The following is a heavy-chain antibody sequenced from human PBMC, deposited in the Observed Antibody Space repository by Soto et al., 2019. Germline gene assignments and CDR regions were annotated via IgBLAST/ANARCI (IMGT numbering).Heavy chain of an antibody. Sequence: SETLSLTCTASGGSISSYYWTWIRQPAGKGLEWIGRIYTSGSTNYNPSLKSRVTMSVDTSKNQFSLKLSSVTAADTAVYYCARDQKPKGMDVWGQGTTVTVSS. CDR1: GGSISSYY. V-gene: IGHV4-4*07. CDR2: IYTSGST. J-gene: IGHJ6*02. CDR3: ARDQKPKGMDV.